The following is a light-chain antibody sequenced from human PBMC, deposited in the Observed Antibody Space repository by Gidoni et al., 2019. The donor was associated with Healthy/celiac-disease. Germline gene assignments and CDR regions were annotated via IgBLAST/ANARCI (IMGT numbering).Light chain of an antibody. CDR2: AAS. V-gene: IGKV1-39*01. CDR3: QQSYSTPVS. CDR1: QSISSY. Sequence: DIQMTQSPSSLSASGGDRVTITCRASQSISSYLNWYQQKPGKAPKLLIYAASSLQSGVPSRFSGSGSGTDFTLTISSLQPEDFATYYCQQSYSTPVSFXHXTKVXIK. J-gene: IGKJ3*01.